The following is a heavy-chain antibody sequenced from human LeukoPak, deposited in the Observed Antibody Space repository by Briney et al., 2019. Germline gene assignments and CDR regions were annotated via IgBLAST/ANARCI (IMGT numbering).Heavy chain of an antibody. J-gene: IGHJ4*02. D-gene: IGHD3-22*01. Sequence: GGSLRLSCVASGFTFSSYGMHWVRQAPGKGLEWVAVIWYDGSNKYYADSVKGRFTISRDNSKNTLYLQMNSLRAEDTAVYYCAREIMYYYDSSGRRPYYFDYWGQGTLVTVSS. CDR1: GFTFSSYG. CDR3: AREIMYYYDSSGRRPYYFDY. V-gene: IGHV3-33*01. CDR2: IWYDGSNK.